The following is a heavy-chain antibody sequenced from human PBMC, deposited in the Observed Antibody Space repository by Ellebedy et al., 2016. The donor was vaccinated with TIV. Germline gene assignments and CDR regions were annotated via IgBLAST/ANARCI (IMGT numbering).Heavy chain of an antibody. V-gene: IGHV4-59*01. CDR1: GGSITGYY. D-gene: IGHD1-7*01. CDR3: ARGNYYFVY. Sequence: ESLKISCTVSGGSITGYYWSWIRQSPGKGLEWIGYIFYSGSANYNPSLKSRVTISVDTSKNQFSLKLTSVTAADTAMYYCARGNYYFVYWGQGTLVTVSP. CDR2: IFYSGSA. J-gene: IGHJ4*02.